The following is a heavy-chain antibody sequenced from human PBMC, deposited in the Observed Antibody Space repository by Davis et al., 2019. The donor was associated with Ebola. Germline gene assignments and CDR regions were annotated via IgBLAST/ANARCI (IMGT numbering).Heavy chain of an antibody. J-gene: IGHJ4*02. Sequence: GESLKISCAASGFTFSSYSMNWVRQAPGKGLEWVSSISSSSSYIYYADSVKGRFTISRDNAKNSLYLQMNSLRAEDAAVYYCARDGEYCGGDCYLSRWGQGTLVTVSS. CDR2: ISSSSSYI. D-gene: IGHD2-21*02. CDR1: GFTFSSYS. V-gene: IGHV3-21*01. CDR3: ARDGEYCGGDCYLSR.